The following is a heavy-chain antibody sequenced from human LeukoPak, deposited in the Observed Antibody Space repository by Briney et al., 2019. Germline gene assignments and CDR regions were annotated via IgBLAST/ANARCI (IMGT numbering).Heavy chain of an antibody. CDR2: IYYSGST. J-gene: IGHJ3*02. V-gene: IGHV4-39*07. D-gene: IGHD2-15*01. Sequence: SETLSLTCTVSGGSISSSSYYWGWIRQPPGKGLEWIGSIYYSGSTYYNPSLKSRVTISVDTSKNQFSLKLSSVTAADTAVYYCARDWGYCSGGGCRAFDIWGQGTMVTVSS. CDR3: ARDWGYCSGGGCRAFDI. CDR1: GGSISSSSYY.